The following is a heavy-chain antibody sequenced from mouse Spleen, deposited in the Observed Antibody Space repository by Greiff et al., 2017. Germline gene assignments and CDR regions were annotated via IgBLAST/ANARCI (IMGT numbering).Heavy chain of an antibody. Sequence: EVQLQQSGPELVKPGASVKISCKASGYTFTDYYMNWVKQSHGKSLEWIGDINPNNGGTSYNQKFKGKATLTVDKSSSTAYMELRSLTSEDSAVYYCARNCYGSSYNYAMDYWGQGTSVTVSS. CDR1: GYTFTDYY. CDR3: ARNCYGSSYNYAMDY. D-gene: IGHD1-1*01. V-gene: IGHV1-26*01. J-gene: IGHJ4*01. CDR2: INPNNGGT.